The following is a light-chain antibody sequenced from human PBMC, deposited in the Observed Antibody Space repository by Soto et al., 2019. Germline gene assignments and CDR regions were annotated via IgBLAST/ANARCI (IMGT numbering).Light chain of an antibody. CDR2: GAS. CDR1: QSVSNSY. J-gene: IGKJ1*01. CDR3: QQYNNWPPWT. Sequence: EIVLTQSPGTLSLSPGERATLSCRASQSVSNSYLAWYQQKPGQAPRLLMYGASNRATGIPDRFSGSGSETDFTLTISSLQSEDFAVYYCQQYNNWPPWTFGQGTKVDIK. V-gene: IGKV3-20*01.